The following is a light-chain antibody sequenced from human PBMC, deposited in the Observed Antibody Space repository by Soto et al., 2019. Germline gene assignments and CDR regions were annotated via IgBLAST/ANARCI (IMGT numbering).Light chain of an antibody. J-gene: IGKJ2*01. V-gene: IGKV4-1*01. CDR3: QQYYSAPYT. Sequence: DIVMTQSPDSLAVSLGERATINCKSSQSVLYSSNSENYLAWYRQKPGQPPKLLIYWASTRESGVPDRFSGSRSGTDFTLTISSLQAEDVAVYYCQQYYSAPYTFGQGTKLEIK. CDR2: WAS. CDR1: QSVLYSSNSENY.